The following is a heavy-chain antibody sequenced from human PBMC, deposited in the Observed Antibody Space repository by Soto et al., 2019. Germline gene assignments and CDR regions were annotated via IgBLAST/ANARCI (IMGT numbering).Heavy chain of an antibody. CDR1: SSTFTSSG. CDR3: ARVVGRQQLP. D-gene: IGHD6-13*01. Sequence: XXVKCSLKASSSTFTSSGKSLLRQAPGQGLEWMGWISAYNGNTNYAQKLQGRVTMTTDTSTSTAYMELRSLRSDDTAVYYCARVVGRQQLPWGQGTLVTVSS. J-gene: IGHJ5*02. V-gene: IGHV1-18*01. CDR2: ISAYNGNT.